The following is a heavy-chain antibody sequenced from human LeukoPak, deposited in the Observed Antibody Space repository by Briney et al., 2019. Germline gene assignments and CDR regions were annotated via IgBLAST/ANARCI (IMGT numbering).Heavy chain of an antibody. CDR3: ARGAGGYDWNDAFDI. CDR2: ITSSSSFI. D-gene: IGHD5-12*01. V-gene: IGHV3-21*01. Sequence: GGSLRLSCAASRFSFSSYSMNWVRQAPGKGLEWVSSITSSSSFIYYADSVKGRFTISRDNARNSLYLQMNSLRAEDTAVYYCARGAGGYDWNDAFDIWGQGTMATLSS. CDR1: RFSFSSYS. J-gene: IGHJ3*02.